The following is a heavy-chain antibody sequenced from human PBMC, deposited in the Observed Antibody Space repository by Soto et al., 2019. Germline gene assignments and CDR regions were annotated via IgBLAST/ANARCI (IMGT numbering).Heavy chain of an antibody. CDR1: GFTFSSYA. CDR2: IWYDGSNK. Sequence: GGSLRLSCAASGFTFSSYAMHWVRQAPGKGLEWVAVIWYDGSNKYYADSVKGRFTISRDNSKNTLYLQMNSLRAEDTAVYYCATPYYLPHYYYGMDVWGQGTTVTVSS. V-gene: IGHV3-33*08. J-gene: IGHJ6*02. D-gene: IGHD3-22*01. CDR3: ATPYYLPHYYYGMDV.